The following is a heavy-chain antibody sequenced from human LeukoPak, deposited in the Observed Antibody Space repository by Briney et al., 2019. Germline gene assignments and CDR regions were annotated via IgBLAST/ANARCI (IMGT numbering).Heavy chain of an antibody. Sequence: ASVKVSCKASGYTFTSYGISWVRQAPGQGLEWMGWISAYNGNTNYALKLQGRVTMTTDTSTSTAYMELRSLRSDDTAVYYCARDTAVAGTNWFDPWGQGTLVTVSS. CDR3: ARDTAVAGTNWFDP. J-gene: IGHJ5*02. D-gene: IGHD6-19*01. V-gene: IGHV1-18*04. CDR1: GYTFTSYG. CDR2: ISAYNGNT.